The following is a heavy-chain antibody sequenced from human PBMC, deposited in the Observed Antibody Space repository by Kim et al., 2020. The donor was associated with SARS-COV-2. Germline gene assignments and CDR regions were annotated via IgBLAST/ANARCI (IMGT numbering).Heavy chain of an antibody. V-gene: IGHV4-31*02. D-gene: IGHD3-10*01. Sequence: STYYNPSLKSRVTISVDTSKNQFSLKLSSVTAADTAVYYCASGDTAPLGYWGQGTLVTVSS. CDR2: ST. J-gene: IGHJ4*02. CDR3: ASGDTAPLGY.